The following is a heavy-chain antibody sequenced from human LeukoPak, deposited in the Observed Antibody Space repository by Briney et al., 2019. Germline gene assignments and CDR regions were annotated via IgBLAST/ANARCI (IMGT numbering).Heavy chain of an antibody. CDR3: SKGRGSTLTNIDF. CDR1: GFAFSIFA. D-gene: IGHD4-11*01. CDR2: VSDSGVNT. J-gene: IGHJ4*02. Sequence: GGSLRLSCAASGFAFSIFAMTWVRQSPGKGLEWVSSVSDSGVNTYYAGSVRGRFTVSRDNFKNILYVQINSLTVEDTAFYYCSKGRGSTLTNIDFWRQGALVTVRS. V-gene: IGHV3-23*01.